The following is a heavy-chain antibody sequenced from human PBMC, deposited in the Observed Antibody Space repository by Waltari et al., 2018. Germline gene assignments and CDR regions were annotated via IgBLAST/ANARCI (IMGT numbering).Heavy chain of an antibody. J-gene: IGHJ2*01. CDR2: INHSRRT. V-gene: IGHV4-34*01. CDR3: ARGPGYCSSTSCYNRGYWYFDL. CDR1: GGSFSGYY. D-gene: IGHD2-2*01. Sequence: QVQLQQWGAGLLKPSETLSLTCAVYGGSFSGYYWSWIRQPQGKGLEWIGEINHSRRTNYNPSLRSRVTISVDTSKNQFSLKLSSVTAADTALYYCARGPGYCSSTSCYNRGYWYFDLWGRGTLVTVSS.